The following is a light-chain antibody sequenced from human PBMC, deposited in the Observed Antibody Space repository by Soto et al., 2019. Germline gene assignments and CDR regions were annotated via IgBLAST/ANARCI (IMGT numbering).Light chain of an antibody. J-gene: IGKJ1*01. Sequence: DIQMTQSPSTLSASVGDRVTITCRASQSISSWLAWYQQKPGKAPKLLIYDASRLESGVPSRFSGSGSGTEFTLTISRLQPDDFATYYCLQYNSYSRTFGQGTKVEIK. CDR1: QSISSW. CDR3: LQYNSYSRT. V-gene: IGKV1-5*01. CDR2: DAS.